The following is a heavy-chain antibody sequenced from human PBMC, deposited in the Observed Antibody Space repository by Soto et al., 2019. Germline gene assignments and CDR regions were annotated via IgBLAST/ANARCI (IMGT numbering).Heavy chain of an antibody. Sequence: SETLSLTCTVSGGSISSGGYYWSWIRQHPGKGLEWIGYIYYSGSTYYNPSLKSRVTIPVDTSKNQFSLKLSSVTAADTAVYYCARANPDVDTAMVLYYFDYWGQGTLVTVSS. V-gene: IGHV4-31*03. CDR1: GGSISSGGYY. CDR3: ARANPDVDTAMVLYYFDY. J-gene: IGHJ4*02. D-gene: IGHD5-18*01. CDR2: IYYSGST.